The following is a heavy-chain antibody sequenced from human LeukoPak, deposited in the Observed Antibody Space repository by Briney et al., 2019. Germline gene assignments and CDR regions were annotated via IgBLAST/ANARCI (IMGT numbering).Heavy chain of an antibody. J-gene: IGHJ6*03. V-gene: IGHV3-7*01. D-gene: IGHD5-18*01. CDR1: GFTFSSYW. CDR2: IKQGGSEK. Sequence: TGGSLRLSCAASGFTFSSYWMSWVRQAPGKGLEWVANIKQGGSEKYYVDSVKGRFTISRDNAKNSLYLQMNSLRAEDTAVYYCARVRGRDTAMDYYMDVWGKGTTVTVSS. CDR3: ARVRGRDTAMDYYMDV.